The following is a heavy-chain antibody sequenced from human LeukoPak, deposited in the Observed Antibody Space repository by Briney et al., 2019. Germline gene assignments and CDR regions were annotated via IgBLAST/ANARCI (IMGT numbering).Heavy chain of an antibody. Sequence: PSETLSLTCTVAGGSISSYYWGWVRQPAGKGLEWIGCIYTGGSANYNHFLKSRVTMSVATSKNQFSMNLSSVTAADTAVDYCASNLWELSFWYFDYWGQGTLVTVSS. J-gene: IGHJ4*02. D-gene: IGHD3-16*02. V-gene: IGHV4-4*07. CDR3: ASNLWELSFWYFDY. CDR2: IYTGGSA. CDR1: GGSISSYY.